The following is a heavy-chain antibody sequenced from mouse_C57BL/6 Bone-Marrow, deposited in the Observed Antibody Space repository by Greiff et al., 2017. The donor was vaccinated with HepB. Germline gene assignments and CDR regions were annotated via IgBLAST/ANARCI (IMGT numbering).Heavy chain of an antibody. CDR3: AREFNYYGSSYGY. CDR1: GYTFTSYW. Sequence: QVQLQQPGAELVKPGASVKMSCKASGYTFTSYWITWVKQRPGQGLEWIGDIYPGSGSTNYNEKFKSKATLTVDTSSSTAYMQLSSLTSEDSAVDYCAREFNYYGSSYGYWGQGTTLTVSS. J-gene: IGHJ2*01. D-gene: IGHD1-1*01. CDR2: IYPGSGST. V-gene: IGHV1-55*01.